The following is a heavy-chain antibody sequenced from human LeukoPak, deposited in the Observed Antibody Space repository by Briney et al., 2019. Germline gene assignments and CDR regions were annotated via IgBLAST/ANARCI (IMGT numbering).Heavy chain of an antibody. J-gene: IGHJ6*02. CDR2: ISSSSSYI. V-gene: IGHV3-21*01. Sequence: GGSLRLSCAASGFTFSSYSMNWVRQAPGKGLEWVSSISSSSSYIYYADSVKGRLTISRDNAKNSLYLQMNSLRAEDTAVYYCARDSQYYGMDVWGQGTTVTVSS. CDR1: GFTFSSYS. CDR3: ARDSQYYGMDV.